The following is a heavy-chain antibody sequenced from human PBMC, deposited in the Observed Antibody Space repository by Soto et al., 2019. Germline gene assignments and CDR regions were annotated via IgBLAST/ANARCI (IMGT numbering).Heavy chain of an antibody. V-gene: IGHV4-34*01. J-gene: IGHJ4*02. CDR3: ATAYYGDYPDY. Sequence: PSETLSLTCAVYGGSFSGYYWSWIRQPPGKGLEWIGELNDSGGTNYNASLKSRVSISGDTSKNQFSLKLSSVTAADTAVYYCATAYYGDYPDYWGQGTLVTVSS. D-gene: IGHD4-17*01. CDR2: LNDSGGT. CDR1: GGSFSGYY.